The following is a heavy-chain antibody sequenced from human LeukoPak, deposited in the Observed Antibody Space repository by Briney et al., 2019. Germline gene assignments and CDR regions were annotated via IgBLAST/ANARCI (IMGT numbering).Heavy chain of an antibody. CDR1: GFTFSDHY. Sequence: GGSLRLSCAASGFTFSDHYMDWVRPAPGKGRQWVGRSRNKANSYTTDYAASVKGRFTISRDDSKNSLYQQMNSLRTEDTAVYYCARALDAFDIWGQGTMVTVSS. CDR3: ARALDAFDI. J-gene: IGHJ3*02. CDR2: SRNKANSYTT. V-gene: IGHV3-72*01.